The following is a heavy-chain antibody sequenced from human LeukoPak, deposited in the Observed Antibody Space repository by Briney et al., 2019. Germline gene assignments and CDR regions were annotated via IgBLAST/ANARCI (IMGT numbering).Heavy chain of an antibody. CDR3: ARYLREIVVGLDY. V-gene: IGHV4-30-4*01. D-gene: IGHD2-2*01. Sequence: SQTLSLTCTVSGGSISSGDYYWRWIRQPPGEGVEWIGYIYYSGSTYYNPSLKSRVTISVDTSTNQFSLKLSSVTAADTAVYYCARYLREIVVGLDYWGQGNLVTVSS. CDR1: GGSISSGDYY. J-gene: IGHJ4*02. CDR2: IYYSGST.